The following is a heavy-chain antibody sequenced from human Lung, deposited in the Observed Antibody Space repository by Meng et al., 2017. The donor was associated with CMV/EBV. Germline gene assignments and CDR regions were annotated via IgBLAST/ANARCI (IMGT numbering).Heavy chain of an antibody. V-gene: IGHV3-30*01. D-gene: IGHD1-26*01. CDR2: ISFDASNK. CDR1: GFSISPYA. J-gene: IGHJ4*02. CDR3: ARDAGVGPTSRSGIGYFDQ. Sequence: SCAASGFSISPYAMQWVRQAPGKGLEWVAVISFDASNKRYADSVKGRLAISRDNFKDTLYLEMNSLRTEDTAVYYCARDAGVGPTSRSGIGYFDQWXQGTLVTVSS.